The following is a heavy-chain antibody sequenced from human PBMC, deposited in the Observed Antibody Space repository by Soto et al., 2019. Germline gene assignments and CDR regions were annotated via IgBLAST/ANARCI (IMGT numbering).Heavy chain of an antibody. D-gene: IGHD3-3*01. CDR2: IKQDGSEK. V-gene: IGHV3-7*01. CDR1: GFTFNSYW. Sequence: HPGGSLRLSCAASGFTFNSYWMSWVRQAPGKGLEWVANIKQDGSEKYYVDSVKGRFTISRDNAKNSLCLQMNSLRAEDTAVYYSARDRVLRFLEWLPYYGMDVWGQGTTVTVSS. J-gene: IGHJ6*02. CDR3: ARDRVLRFLEWLPYYGMDV.